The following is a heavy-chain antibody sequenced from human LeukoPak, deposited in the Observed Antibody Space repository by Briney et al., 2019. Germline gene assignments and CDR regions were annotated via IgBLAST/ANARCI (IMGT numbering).Heavy chain of an antibody. CDR2: ISAYNGNT. J-gene: IGHJ4*02. V-gene: IGHV1-18*01. Sequence: ASVTVSCKASGYTFTSYGISWVRQAPGQGLEWIGWISAYNGNTNFVQPLPGRVTMTTDTSTSTAYMDLRSLRSDDTAVYYCARDLKMGYSSGRYSWGTGSSNDYWGQGTLVTVSS. CDR1: GYTFTSYG. D-gene: IGHD6-19*01. CDR3: ARDLKMGYSSGRYSWGTGSSNDY.